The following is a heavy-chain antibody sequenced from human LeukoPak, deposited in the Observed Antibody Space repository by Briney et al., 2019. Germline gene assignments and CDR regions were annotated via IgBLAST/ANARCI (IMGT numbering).Heavy chain of an antibody. CDR1: GGTFSSYA. CDR3: ARVISSSGWFFAYYYYYMDV. CDR2: IIPIFGTA. V-gene: IGHV1-69*13. Sequence: ASVKVSCKASGGTFSSYAISWVRQAPGQGLEWMGGIIPIFGTANYAQKFQGRVTITADESTSTDYMELSSLRSEDTAVYYCARVISSSGWFFAYYYYYMDVWGKGTTVTISS. J-gene: IGHJ6*03. D-gene: IGHD6-19*01.